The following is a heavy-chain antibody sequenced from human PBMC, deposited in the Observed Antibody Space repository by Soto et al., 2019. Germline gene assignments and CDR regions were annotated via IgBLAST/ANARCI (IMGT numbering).Heavy chain of an antibody. V-gene: IGHV4-59*01. CDR2: IFDGGSA. Sequence: SETLSLTCTVSGGTITYYYWSWIRQAPGKGLEWLGYIFDGGSANYNPSLKSRVSFSLDKSQNQFSLKLSSVTAADTAVYYCARGHLGITTTGTWYDFDYWGQGTLVTVSS. CDR1: GGTITYYY. CDR3: ARGHLGITTTGTWYDFDY. J-gene: IGHJ4*02. D-gene: IGHD2-15*01.